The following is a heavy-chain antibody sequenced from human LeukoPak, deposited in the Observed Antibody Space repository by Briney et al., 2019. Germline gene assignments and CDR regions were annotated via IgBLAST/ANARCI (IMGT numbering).Heavy chain of an antibody. CDR1: GFTFSSYW. Sequence: GGSLRLSCAASGFTFSSYWMHWVRQAPGKGLVWVSRINTDGSSTSYADSVKGRFTISRDNAKNTLYLQMISLRAEDTAVYSCARGYYDILTGYMYYFDYWGQGTLVTVSS. J-gene: IGHJ4*02. CDR3: ARGYYDILTGYMYYFDY. D-gene: IGHD3-9*01. CDR2: INTDGSST. V-gene: IGHV3-74*01.